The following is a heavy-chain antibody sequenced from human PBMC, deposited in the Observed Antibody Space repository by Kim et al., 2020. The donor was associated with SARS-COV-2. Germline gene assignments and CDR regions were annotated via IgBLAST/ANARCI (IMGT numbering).Heavy chain of an antibody. CDR3: ARVTVGATYYYFDY. Sequence: SETLSLTCTVPGGSMTDYYWTWIRHPAGKGLEWIGRIYTSGTTSYNSSLKSRISMSIDTSKNQFSLILSSVTAADTAVYSCARVTVGATYYYFDYWGQG. D-gene: IGHD1-26*01. J-gene: IGHJ4*01. CDR1: GGSMTDYY. CDR2: IYTSGTT. V-gene: IGHV4-4*07.